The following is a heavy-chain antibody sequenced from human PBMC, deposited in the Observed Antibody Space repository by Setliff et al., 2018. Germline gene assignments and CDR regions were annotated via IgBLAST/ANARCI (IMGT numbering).Heavy chain of an antibody. CDR3: AREGDTSGYYYGGGFDY. CDR2: IFHSGST. CDR1: GVSFSSTTFY. J-gene: IGHJ4*02. Sequence: SETLSLTCNVSGVSFSSTTFYWAWIRQSPGKGLEWLGNIFHSGSTYYNPTLNSRVTMSVDTSKNQFSLMLTSVTAADTALYYCAREGDTSGYYYGGGFDYWGQGIPVTVSS. V-gene: IGHV4-39*07. D-gene: IGHD3-22*01.